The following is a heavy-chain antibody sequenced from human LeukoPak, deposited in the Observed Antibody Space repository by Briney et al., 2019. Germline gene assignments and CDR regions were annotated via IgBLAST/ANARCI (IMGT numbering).Heavy chain of an antibody. D-gene: IGHD6-19*01. J-gene: IGHJ3*02. CDR3: ATLRLVHDAFDI. V-gene: IGHV4-59*01. CDR1: GGSISSYY. Sequence: PSETLSLTCTVSGGSISSYYWSWIRQPPGKGLEWIGYIYYNGSTNYNPSLRSRVTISVDTSKNQFSLKLSSVTAADTAVYYCATLRLVHDAFDIWGQGTMVTVSS. CDR2: IYYNGST.